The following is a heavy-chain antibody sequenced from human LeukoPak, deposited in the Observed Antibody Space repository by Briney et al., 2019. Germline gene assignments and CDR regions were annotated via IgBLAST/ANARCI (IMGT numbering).Heavy chain of an antibody. CDR3: AKWGAWFGSVNYYGLYV. CDR1: GFTFSSYA. V-gene: IGHV3-23*01. Sequence: QPGGSLRLSCAASGFTFSSYAMSWVRQAPGKGLDWVSVISDTGVTTYFADSVKGRFAISRDNSKNTVYLQMNSLRGEDTALYYCAKWGAWFGSVNYYGLYVWGQGTTVTVSS. CDR2: ISDTGVTT. D-gene: IGHD3-10*01. J-gene: IGHJ6*02.